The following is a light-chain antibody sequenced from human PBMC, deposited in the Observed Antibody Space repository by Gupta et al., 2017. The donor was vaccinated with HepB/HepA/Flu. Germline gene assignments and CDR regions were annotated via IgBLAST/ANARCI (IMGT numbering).Light chain of an antibody. CDR2: EVS. Sequence: QSAPTPPASGSGSPGQASTISCTGTRSGVRSYNLVSWYQQHPGKAPKLMVYEVSNRPSGVSNRFSGSKSCNAATLTIAGLEAEDEAEYYCWAYAGSSTWVFGGGTKLTVL. J-gene: IGLJ3*02. CDR3: WAYAGSSTWV. V-gene: IGLV2-23*02. CDR1: RSGVRSYNL.